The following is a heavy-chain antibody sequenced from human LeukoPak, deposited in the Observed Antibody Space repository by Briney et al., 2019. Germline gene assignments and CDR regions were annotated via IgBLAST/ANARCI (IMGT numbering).Heavy chain of an antibody. CDR1: GASISDTNW. CDR2: ISHNGNT. D-gene: IGHD3-22*01. CDR3: AGLVGRYSSGLYYYYFDY. V-gene: IGHV4-4*02. J-gene: IGHJ4*02. Sequence: TSETLSLTCTISGASISDTNWWTWVRQPPGKGLEWIGEISHNGNTNYSPSLKSRVTISIDKSKNQFFLNLSSVTAADTAVYYCAGLVGRYSSGLYYYYFDYWGQGTLVTVSS.